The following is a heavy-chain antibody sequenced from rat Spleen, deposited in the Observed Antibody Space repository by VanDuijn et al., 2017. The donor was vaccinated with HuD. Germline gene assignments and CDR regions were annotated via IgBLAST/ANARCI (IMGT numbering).Heavy chain of an antibody. CDR1: GFTFSNYG. CDR2: ISTGGGNT. CDR3: AKDIRPYYYDGRDWYFDF. Sequence: EVQLVESGGGLVQPGRSLKLSCAASGFTFSNYGMAWVRQAPTKGLEWVASISTGGGNTYYRDSVKGRFTISRDNAKNTLYLQMDSLRSEDTATYYCAKDIRPYYYDGRDWYFDFWGPGTMVTVSS. V-gene: IGHV5S13*01. J-gene: IGHJ1*01. D-gene: IGHD1-12*02.